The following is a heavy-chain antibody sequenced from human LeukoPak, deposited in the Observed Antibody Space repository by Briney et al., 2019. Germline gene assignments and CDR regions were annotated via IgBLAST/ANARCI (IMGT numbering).Heavy chain of an antibody. D-gene: IGHD3-10*01. CDR2: IIPIFGTA. CDR1: GGTFSSYA. Sequence: ASVKVSCKASGGTFSSYAISWVRQAPGQGLEWMGGIIPIFGTANYAQKFQGRVTITADKSTSTAYMELSSLRSEDTAVYYCARGPYGSGSWDYWGQGTLVTVSS. J-gene: IGHJ4*02. V-gene: IGHV1-69*06. CDR3: ARGPYGSGSWDY.